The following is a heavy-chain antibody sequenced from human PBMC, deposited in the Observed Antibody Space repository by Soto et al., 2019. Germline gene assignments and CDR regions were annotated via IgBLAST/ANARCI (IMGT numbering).Heavy chain of an antibody. J-gene: IGHJ6*02. D-gene: IGHD4-17*01. V-gene: IGHV4-34*01. CDR1: GGSFSGYY. CDR2: INHSGST. Sequence: SETLSLTCAVYGGSFSGYYWSWIRQPPGKGLEWIGEINHSGSTNYNPSLKSRVTISVDRSKNQFSLKLTSVTAADTAVYYCARAHYGDYGYGMDVWGQGTPVTVSS. CDR3: ARAHYGDYGYGMDV.